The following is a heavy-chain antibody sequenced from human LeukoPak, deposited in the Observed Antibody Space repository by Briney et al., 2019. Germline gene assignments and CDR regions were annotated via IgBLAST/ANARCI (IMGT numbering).Heavy chain of an antibody. CDR3: ARITISSDYYYMDV. CDR1: GGSVSDYY. D-gene: IGHD2-2*02. CDR2: IYHTGST. J-gene: IGHJ6*03. V-gene: IGHV4-59*02. Sequence: SETLSLTCTISGGSVSDYYWSWIRQSPGKGLEWIGYIYHTGSTSYSPSLKSRVTISADTSQNQFSLKLSSVTAADTAVYYCARITISSDYYYMDVWGKGTTVTISS.